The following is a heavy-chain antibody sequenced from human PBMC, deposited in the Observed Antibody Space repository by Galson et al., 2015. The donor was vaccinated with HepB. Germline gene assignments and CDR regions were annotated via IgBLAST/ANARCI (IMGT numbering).Heavy chain of an antibody. CDR3: ARGPENDFWSGYYAFDI. D-gene: IGHD3-3*01. J-gene: IGHJ3*02. Sequence: SVKVSCKASGGTFSSYAISWVRQAPGQGLEWMGGIIPIFGTANYAQKFQGRVTITADESTSTAYMELSSLRSEDTAVYYCARGPENDFWSGYYAFDIWGQGTMVTVSS. CDR1: GGTFSSYA. V-gene: IGHV1-69*13. CDR2: IIPIFGTA.